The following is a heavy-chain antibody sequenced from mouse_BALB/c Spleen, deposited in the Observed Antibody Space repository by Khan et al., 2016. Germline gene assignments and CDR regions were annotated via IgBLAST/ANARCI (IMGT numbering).Heavy chain of an antibody. CDR3: ASRYYGFPGY. CDR1: GYTFTDYS. D-gene: IGHD1-1*01. Sequence: QIQLVQSGPELKKPGETVKISCKASGYTFTDYSMHWVKQAPGKGLKWMGWINTETGEPTYADDFKGRFTFSLDTSASPAYLQINNLKNEDTATYVWASRYYGFPGYWGQGTTLTVSS. V-gene: IGHV9-2-1*01. J-gene: IGHJ2*01. CDR2: INTETGEP.